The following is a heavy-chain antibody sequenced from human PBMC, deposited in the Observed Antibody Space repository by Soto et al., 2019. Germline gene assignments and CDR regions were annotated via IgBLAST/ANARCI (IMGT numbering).Heavy chain of an antibody. Sequence: EVQLLESGGGLVQPGGSLRLSCAASGFTFSSYAMSWVRQAPGKGLEWVSAISGSGGSTYYADSVKGRLTISRDNSKNRLCLQRNSPRAEDTAVYYCAKVVHTMTTGRGYAFDIWGQETMVTVSS. CDR2: ISGSGGST. D-gene: IGHD4-17*01. J-gene: IGHJ3*02. CDR3: AKVVHTMTTGRGYAFDI. V-gene: IGHV3-23*01. CDR1: GFTFSSYA.